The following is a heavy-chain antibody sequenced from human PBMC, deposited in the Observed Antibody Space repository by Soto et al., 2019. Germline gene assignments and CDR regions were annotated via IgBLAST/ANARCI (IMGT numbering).Heavy chain of an antibody. Sequence: SQTLSLTCAISGDSVSSNSAAWNWIRQSPSRGLEWLGRTYYRSKWYNDYAVSVKSRITINPDTSKNQFSLQLNSVTPEDTAVYYCARVQPLNIAVAGNPHFGYFDYWGQGTLVTVSS. CDR3: ARVQPLNIAVAGNPHFGYFDY. CDR2: TYYRSKWYN. CDR1: GDSVSSNSAA. J-gene: IGHJ4*02. D-gene: IGHD6-19*01. V-gene: IGHV6-1*01.